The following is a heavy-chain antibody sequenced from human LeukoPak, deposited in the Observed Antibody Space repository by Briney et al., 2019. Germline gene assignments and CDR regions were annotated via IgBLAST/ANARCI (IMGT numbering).Heavy chain of an antibody. D-gene: IGHD3-10*01. CDR3: AREGSLEYYFDY. Sequence: GGSLRLSCAASGFTFSSYWMHWVRQAPGKGLVWVSRINSDGSKTSHADSVKGRFTISRDNAKNTLYLQMNGLRAEDTAVYYCAREGSLEYYFDYWGRGTLVTVSS. J-gene: IGHJ4*02. V-gene: IGHV3-74*01. CDR1: GFTFSSYW. CDR2: INSDGSKT.